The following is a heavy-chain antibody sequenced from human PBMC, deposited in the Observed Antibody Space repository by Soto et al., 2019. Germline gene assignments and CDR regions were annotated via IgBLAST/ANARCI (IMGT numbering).Heavy chain of an antibody. J-gene: IGHJ3*01. CDR2: IYWDDDK. D-gene: IGHD4-4*01. CDR3: AHSQRRDDYKCCRAFDV. CDR1: GFSLSTSGVG. V-gene: IGHV2-5*02. Sequence: QITLKESGPTLVKPTQTLTLTCTFSGFSLSTSGVGVGWIRQPPGKALEWLALIYWDDDKRYSPSLKSRLTITKDTSKNHVVLTMTNMDPVDTATYYCAHSQRRDDYKCCRAFDVWGQGTMVTVSS.